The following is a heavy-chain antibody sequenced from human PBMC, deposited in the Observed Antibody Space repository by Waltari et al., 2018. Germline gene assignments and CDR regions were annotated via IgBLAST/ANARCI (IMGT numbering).Heavy chain of an antibody. D-gene: IGHD1-26*01. Sequence: EVQLVESGGDLAQPGGSLRLSCAASGFYFSDYAMSRVRQAPGRGLEWVSAISDSGNKYYADSVMGRFTIARDNSRNTLYLKMNSLRAEDTAVYHCARTWYSGTADVQHDYWGQGTLVTVSS. CDR3: ARTWYSGTADVQHDY. CDR2: ISDSGNK. V-gene: IGHV3-23*04. CDR1: GFYFSDYA. J-gene: IGHJ4*02.